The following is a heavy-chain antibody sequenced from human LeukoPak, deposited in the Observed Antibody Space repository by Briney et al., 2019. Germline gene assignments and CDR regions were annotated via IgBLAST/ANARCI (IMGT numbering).Heavy chain of an antibody. V-gene: IGHV3-30*03. D-gene: IGHD3-9*01. CDR3: ARAPMYYGILTGYYRDRSFDY. J-gene: IGHJ4*02. CDR2: ILYDGSNK. CDR1: GFTFSSYG. Sequence: PGESLRLSCAASGFTFSSYGMHWVRQAPGKGLEGVAIILYDGSNKYYADSVKGRFTISRDNSKNTLYLQMNSLRAEDTAVYYCARAPMYYGILTGYYRDRSFDYWGQGTLVTVSS.